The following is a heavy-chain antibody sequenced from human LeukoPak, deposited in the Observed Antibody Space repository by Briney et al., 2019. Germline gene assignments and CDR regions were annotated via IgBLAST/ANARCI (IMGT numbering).Heavy chain of an antibody. J-gene: IGHJ5*02. CDR2: IIPIFGTA. CDR3: ASSHDYGDYTGGWFDP. Sequence: ASVKVSCKASGGTFSSYAISWVRQAPGQGLEWMGGIIPIFGTANYAQKFQGRVTITTDESTSTAYMELSSLRSEDTAVYYCASSHDYGDYTGGWFDPWGQGTLVTVSS. CDR1: GGTFSSYA. V-gene: IGHV1-69*05. D-gene: IGHD4-17*01.